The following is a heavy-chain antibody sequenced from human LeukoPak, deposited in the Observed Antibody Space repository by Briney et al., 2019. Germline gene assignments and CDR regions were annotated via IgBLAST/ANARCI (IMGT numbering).Heavy chain of an antibody. Sequence: GGSLRLSCAASGFNLGSYGMSWVHQAPGKGLEWVSSISNDGGGTFSADSVRGRFTISRDNSKNTLFLQMDSLRAEDTALYFCAKGSSGYFFDHWGQGSLVTVSS. CDR1: GFNLGSYG. J-gene: IGHJ4*02. D-gene: IGHD3-22*01. CDR3: AKGSSGYFFDH. V-gene: IGHV3-23*01. CDR2: ISNDGGGT.